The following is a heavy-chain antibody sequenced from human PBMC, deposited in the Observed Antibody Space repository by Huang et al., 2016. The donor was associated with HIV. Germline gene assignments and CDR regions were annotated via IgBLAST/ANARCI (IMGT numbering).Heavy chain of an antibody. D-gene: IGHD3-10*01. CDR3: ARHREGPVAYYSGWGSHLNYMDV. J-gene: IGHJ6*03. Sequence: QLLLQESGPGLVKPSEALALTCAVSGGSIRSSDYHWGWIRQPPGKGLEWIGCIYYKGSTHDSPALKRRVTRAVDTSKNLFFLNLTSMTAADTAVDYCARHREGPVAYYSGWGSHLNYMDVWGRGRTVVVSS. V-gene: IGHV4-39*01. CDR2: IYYKGST. CDR1: GGSIRSSDYH.